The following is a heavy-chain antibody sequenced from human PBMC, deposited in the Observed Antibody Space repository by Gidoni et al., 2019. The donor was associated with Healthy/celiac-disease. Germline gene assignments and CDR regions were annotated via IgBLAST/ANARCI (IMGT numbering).Heavy chain of an antibody. Sequence: RSTYYNPSLKSRVTISVDTSKNQFSLKLSSVTAADTAVYYCASSKRNYYDSSGSILRFDYWGQGTLVTVSS. J-gene: IGHJ4*02. V-gene: IGHV4-31*02. CDR3: ASSKRNYYDSSGSILRFDY. CDR2: RST. D-gene: IGHD3-22*01.